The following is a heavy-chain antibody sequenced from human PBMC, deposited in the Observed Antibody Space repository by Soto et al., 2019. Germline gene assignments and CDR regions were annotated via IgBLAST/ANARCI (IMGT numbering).Heavy chain of an antibody. J-gene: IGHJ4*02. Sequence: QLQLQESGPGLVKPSETLSLTCTVSGGSISSSSYYWGWIRQPPGKGLEWIGSIYYSGSTYYNPSLKSRVTISVDTSKNQFSLKLSSVTAADTAVYYCARREQQQLVLDYWGQGTLVTVSS. D-gene: IGHD6-13*01. V-gene: IGHV4-39*01. CDR1: GGSISSSSYY. CDR2: IYYSGST. CDR3: ARREQQQLVLDY.